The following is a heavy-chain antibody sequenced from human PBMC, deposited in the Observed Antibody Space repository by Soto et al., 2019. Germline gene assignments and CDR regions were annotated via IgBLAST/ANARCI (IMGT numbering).Heavy chain of an antibody. Sequence: QVQLVESGGGVVQPGRSLRLSCAASGFTFSSYGMHWVRQAPGKGLEWVAVIWYDGSNKYYADSVKGRFTISRDNSKNTLYLQMNSLRAEDTAVYYCARGPPDCSGGSCYPYYYYGMDVWGQGTTVTVSS. CDR3: ARGPPDCSGGSCYPYYYYGMDV. CDR1: GFTFSSYG. CDR2: IWYDGSNK. J-gene: IGHJ6*02. D-gene: IGHD2-15*01. V-gene: IGHV3-33*01.